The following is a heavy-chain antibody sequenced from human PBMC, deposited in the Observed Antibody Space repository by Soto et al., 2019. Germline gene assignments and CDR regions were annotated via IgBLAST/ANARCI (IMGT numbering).Heavy chain of an antibody. CDR1: GFTFDDHA. CDR2: ITWNSGSI. Sequence: EVQLVESGGGLVQPGRSLRLSCAASGFTFDDHAMHWVRQAPGKGLEWVSGITWNSGSIGYADSVKGRFTISRDNAKNSLSLQMNSLRTEDTAFYYGARDFNYGFSGPGCWGQGTLVTVSS. D-gene: IGHD4-17*01. CDR3: ARDFNYGFSGPGC. J-gene: IGHJ1*01. V-gene: IGHV3-9*01.